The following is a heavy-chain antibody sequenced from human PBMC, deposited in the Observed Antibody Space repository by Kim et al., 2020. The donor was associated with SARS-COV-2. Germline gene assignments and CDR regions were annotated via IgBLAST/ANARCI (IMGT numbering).Heavy chain of an antibody. CDR3: ARGYSLQGSWRY. D-gene: IGHD3-10*01. V-gene: IGHV4-34*01. Sequence: SETLSLTCAVYGGSFSGYYWSWIRQPPGKGLEWIGEINHSGSTNYNPSLKSRVTISVDTSKNQFSLKLSSVTAADTAVYYCARGYSLQGSWRYWGQGTLVTVSS. J-gene: IGHJ4*02. CDR2: INHSGST. CDR1: GGSFSGYY.